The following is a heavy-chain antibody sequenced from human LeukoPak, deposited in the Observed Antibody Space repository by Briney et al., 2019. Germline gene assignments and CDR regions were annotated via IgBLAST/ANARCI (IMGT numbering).Heavy chain of an antibody. CDR2: IYTSGST. V-gene: IGHV4-61*02. D-gene: IGHD2-2*01. CDR3: ARGSKEYELGYCSSTSCLSDAFDI. CDR1: GGSISSGSYC. Sequence: PSQTLSLTCTVSGGSISSGSYCWSWIRQPAGKGLEWIGRIYTSGSTNYNPSLKSRVTISVDTSKNQFSLKLSSVTAADTAVYYCARGSKEYELGYCSSTSCLSDAFDIWGQGTMVTVSS. J-gene: IGHJ3*02.